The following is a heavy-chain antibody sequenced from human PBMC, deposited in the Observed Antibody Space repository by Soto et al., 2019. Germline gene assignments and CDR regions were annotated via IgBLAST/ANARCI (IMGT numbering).Heavy chain of an antibody. V-gene: IGHV3-23*01. D-gene: IGHD2-2*01. CDR2: ISGSGGST. CDR1: GFTFSSYA. J-gene: IGHJ6*03. CDR3: AKSPAAQPYYYYYMDV. Sequence: PGGSLRLSCAASGFTFSSYAMSWVRQAPGKGLEWVSAISGSGGSTYYADSVKGRFTISRDNSKNTLYLQMNSLRAEDTAVYYCAKSPAAQPYYYYYMDVWGKGTTVTVSS.